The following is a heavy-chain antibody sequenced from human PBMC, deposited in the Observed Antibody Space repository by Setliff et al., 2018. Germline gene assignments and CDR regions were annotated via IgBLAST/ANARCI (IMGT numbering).Heavy chain of an antibody. CDR2: ISGSGGST. CDR3: ARDWRDYGAMGY. J-gene: IGHJ4*02. D-gene: IGHD4-17*01. Sequence: ASLRLSCAASGFTFSSYAMSWVRQAPGKGLEWVSAISGSGGSTYYADSVKGRFTISRDNSKNTLYLQMNSLRAEDTAVYYCARDWRDYGAMGYWGQGTLVTVSS. CDR1: GFTFSSYA. V-gene: IGHV3-23*01.